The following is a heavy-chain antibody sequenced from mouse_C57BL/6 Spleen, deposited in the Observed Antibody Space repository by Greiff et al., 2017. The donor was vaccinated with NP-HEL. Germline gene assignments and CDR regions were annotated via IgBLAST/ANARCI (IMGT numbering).Heavy chain of an antibody. D-gene: IGHD1-2*01. CDR1: GYTFTDHT. CDR2: IYPRDGST. J-gene: IGHJ4*01. CDR3: ARDGDPLYYAMDY. Sequence: VKLQESDAELVKPGASVKISCKVSGYTFTDHTIHWMKQRPEQGLEWIGYIYPRDGSTKYNEKFKGKATLTADKSSSTAYMQLNSLTSEDSAVYFCARDGDPLYYAMDYWGQGTSVTVSS. V-gene: IGHV1-78*01.